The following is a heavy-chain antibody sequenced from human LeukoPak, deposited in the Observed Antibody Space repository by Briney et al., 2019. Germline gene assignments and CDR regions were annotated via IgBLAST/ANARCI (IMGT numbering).Heavy chain of an antibody. D-gene: IGHD2-15*01. CDR1: GYTFTGYY. Sequence: ASVKVSCKASGYTFTGYYMHWVRQAPGQGLEWMGWINPNSGGTNYAQKFQGRVTMTRDTSISTAYMELSRLRSDDTAVYYCAGSIVVVVAANGLDAFDIWGQGTMVTVSS. J-gene: IGHJ3*02. CDR3: AGSIVVVVAANGLDAFDI. CDR2: INPNSGGT. V-gene: IGHV1-2*02.